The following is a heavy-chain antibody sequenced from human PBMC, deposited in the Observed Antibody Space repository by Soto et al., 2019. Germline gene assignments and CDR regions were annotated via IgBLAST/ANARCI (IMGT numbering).Heavy chain of an antibody. V-gene: IGHV3-30-3*01. Sequence: QVQLVESGGGVVQPGRSLTLSCAASGFTFSRFSMHWVRQAPGKGLAWVAVISYDGSNTHYAESVKGRFNISRDDSKNAVLLEMNNPRGEASAVYYCARDNGMFIFYYYSGMDVWGHGTTVSVSS. CDR2: ISYDGSNT. J-gene: IGHJ6*02. D-gene: IGHD2-8*01. CDR1: GFTFSRFS. CDR3: ARDNGMFIFYYYSGMDV.